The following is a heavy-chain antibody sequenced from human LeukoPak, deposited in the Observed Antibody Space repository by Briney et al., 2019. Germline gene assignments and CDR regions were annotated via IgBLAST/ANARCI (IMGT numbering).Heavy chain of an antibody. CDR2: INRSGST. J-gene: IGHJ4*02. D-gene: IGHD4-17*01. Sequence: PSETLSLTCAVYGGSFSGYYWSWIRQPPGKGLEWIGEINRSGSTNYNPSLKSRVTISVDTSKNQFSPKLSSVTAADTAVYYCARGRGGTVNYWGQGTLVTVSS. CDR1: GGSFSGYY. V-gene: IGHV4-34*01. CDR3: ARGRGGTVNY.